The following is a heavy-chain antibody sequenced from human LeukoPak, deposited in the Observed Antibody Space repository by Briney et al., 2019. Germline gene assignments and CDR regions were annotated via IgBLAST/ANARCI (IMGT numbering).Heavy chain of an antibody. V-gene: IGHV1-18*01. J-gene: IGHJ6*04. D-gene: IGHD5/OR15-5a*01. CDR2: ISGYNGDT. Sequence: ASVKVSCKASGYTFTTYGISWVRQAPGQGLEWMGWISGYNGDTNYAQNFQGRVTMTTDTSTSTAYMELSSLRSDDTATYYCASYRVTIYSIRYFDPWGKGTTVTVSS. CDR1: GYTFTTYG. CDR3: ASYRVTIYSIRYFDP.